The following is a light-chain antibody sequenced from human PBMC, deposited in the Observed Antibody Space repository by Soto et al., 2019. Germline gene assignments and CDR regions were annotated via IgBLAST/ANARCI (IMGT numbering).Light chain of an antibody. V-gene: IGLV2-23*01. Sequence: SVLTQPASVSGSPGQSITISCTGTSSDVGSYNLVSWYQQHPGKAPKLMIYEGSKRPSGVSNRFSGSKPGNTASLTISGLQAEDEADYYCCSYAGSSTHYVFGTGTKVTVL. J-gene: IGLJ1*01. CDR2: EGS. CDR3: CSYAGSSTHYV. CDR1: SSDVGSYNL.